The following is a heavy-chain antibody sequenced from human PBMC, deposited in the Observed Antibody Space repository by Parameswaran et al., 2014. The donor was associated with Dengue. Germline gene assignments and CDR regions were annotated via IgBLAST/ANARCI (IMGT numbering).Heavy chain of an antibody. V-gene: IGHV4-34*01. J-gene: IGHJ6*02. D-gene: IGHD2-15*01. CDR3: ARGSFDYYYGMDV. Sequence: ASETLSLTCAVYGGSFSGYYWSWIRQPPGKGLEWIGSIYYSGSTYYNPSLKSRVTISVDTSKNQFSLKLSSVTAADTAVYYCARGSFDYYYGMDVWGQGTTVTVSS. CDR2: IYYSGST. CDR1: GGSFSGYY.